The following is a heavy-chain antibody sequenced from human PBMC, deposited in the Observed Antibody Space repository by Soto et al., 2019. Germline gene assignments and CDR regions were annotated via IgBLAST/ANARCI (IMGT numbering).Heavy chain of an antibody. Sequence: GGSLRLSCSASVFTFSSYAMHWVRQAPGKGLEYVSAISSNGGSTYYADSVKGRFTISRDNSKNTLYLQMSSLRAEDTAVYYCVKESYYYFDYWGQGTLVTVSS. D-gene: IGHD3-10*01. J-gene: IGHJ4*02. V-gene: IGHV3-64D*06. CDR1: VFTFSSYA. CDR3: VKESYYYFDY. CDR2: ISSNGGST.